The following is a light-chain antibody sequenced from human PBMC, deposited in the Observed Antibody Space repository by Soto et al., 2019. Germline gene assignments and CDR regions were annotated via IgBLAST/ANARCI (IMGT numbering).Light chain of an antibody. V-gene: IGKV1-5*03. CDR2: KAS. CDR3: QQYSTYSRT. Sequence: DIQMTQSPSTLSASVGDRVTITCRASQSMSPWLAWYQQKPGKAPKILIYKASSLEGGVPSRFSGSGSGTEFTLTISSLQPDDFATYYCQQYSTYSRTFGQGTKLESK. CDR1: QSMSPW. J-gene: IGKJ2*01.